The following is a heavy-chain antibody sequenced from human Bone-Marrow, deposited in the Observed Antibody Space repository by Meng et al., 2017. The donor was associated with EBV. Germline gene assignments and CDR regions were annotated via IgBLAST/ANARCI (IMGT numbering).Heavy chain of an antibody. CDR2: IIPIFGTA. D-gene: IGHD5-24*01. J-gene: IGHJ4*02. Sequence: QVHLVQCGAEVKTRGSLVTAVCKASGGSFSRYAISWVQQAPGQGLEWMGGIIPIFGTANYAQKFQGRVTITADESTSTAYMELSSLRSEDTAVYYCTEEMATIAFWGQGTLVTVSS. V-gene: IGHV1-69*01. CDR3: TEEMATIAF. CDR1: GGSFSRYA.